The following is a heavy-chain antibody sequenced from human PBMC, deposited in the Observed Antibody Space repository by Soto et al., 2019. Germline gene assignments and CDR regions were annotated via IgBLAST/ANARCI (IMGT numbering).Heavy chain of an antibody. Sequence: GGSLRRSCASSGFNLGSYWMHWFRQAPGKGLVWVSRINDYGTTINYAESVEGRFTIPRDDAKSEVYLQMNNLRAEDTAVYYCARGGLEPFDYWGQGALVTVSS. CDR2: INDYGTTI. CDR1: GFNLGSYW. D-gene: IGHD1-1*01. J-gene: IGHJ4*02. V-gene: IGHV3-74*01. CDR3: ARGGLEPFDY.